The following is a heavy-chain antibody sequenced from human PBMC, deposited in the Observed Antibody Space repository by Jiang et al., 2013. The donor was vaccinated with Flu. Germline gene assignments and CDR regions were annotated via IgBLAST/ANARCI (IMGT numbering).Heavy chain of an antibody. CDR1: S. D-gene: IGHD3-3*01. V-gene: IGHV3-48*02. CDR2: ISSSSSTI. CDR3: ARDEYDFWSGYNFDY. J-gene: IGHJ4*02. Sequence: SMNWVRQASRKGLEWVSYISSSSSTIYYADSVKGRFTISRDNAKNSLYLQMNSLRDEDTAVYYCARDEYDFWSGYNFDYWGQGTLVTVSS.